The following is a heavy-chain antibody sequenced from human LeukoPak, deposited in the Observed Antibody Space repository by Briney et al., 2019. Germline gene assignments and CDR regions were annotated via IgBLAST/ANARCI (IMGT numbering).Heavy chain of an antibody. V-gene: IGHV3-66*01. CDR3: ARDRGTLVRGVTDFDC. CDR2: IYAGGGT. J-gene: IGHJ4*02. CDR1: GFSVSTNY. Sequence: PGGSLRLSCSASGFSVSTNYISWVRQAPGKGLEWVSMIYAGGGTYYADSVKGRFTISRDNSKNTVDLQMNSLRAEDTAVYYCARDRGTLVRGVTDFDCWGQGTLVTVSS. D-gene: IGHD3-10*01.